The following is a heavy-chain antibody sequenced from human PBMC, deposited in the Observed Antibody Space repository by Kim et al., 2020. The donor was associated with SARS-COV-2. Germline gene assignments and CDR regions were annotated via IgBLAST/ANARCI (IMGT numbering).Heavy chain of an antibody. CDR3: AKGGEGRAAYSRPTQPMDV. J-gene: IGHJ6*02. Sequence: RFTISRDNTKDTLYLQMNSLRAEDTAVYYCAKGGEGRAAYSRPTQPMDVWGQGTTVTVSS. D-gene: IGHD2-15*01. V-gene: IGHV3-23*01.